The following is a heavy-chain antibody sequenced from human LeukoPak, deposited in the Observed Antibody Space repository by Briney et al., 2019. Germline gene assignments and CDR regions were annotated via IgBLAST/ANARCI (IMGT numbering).Heavy chain of an antibody. CDR3: ARGRGLDCSSTSCSSFDY. J-gene: IGHJ4*02. CDR2: ISSNGGST. V-gene: IGHV3-64*01. CDR1: GFTFSSYA. D-gene: IGHD2-2*01. Sequence: GGSLRLSCAASGFTFSSYAMQWVRQAPGKGLEYVSAISSNGGSTYYANSVKGRYTISRDNSKNTLYLQMGSLRAEDMAVYYCARGRGLDCSSTSCSSFDYWGQGTLVTVSS.